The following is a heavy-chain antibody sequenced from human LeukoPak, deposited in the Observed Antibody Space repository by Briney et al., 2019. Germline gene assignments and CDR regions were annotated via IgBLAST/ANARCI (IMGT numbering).Heavy chain of an antibody. Sequence: SETLSLTCAVYGGSFSGYYWSWIRQPPGKGLEWIGEINHSGSTNYNPSLKSRVTISVDTSKKQFSLKLSSVTAADTAVYYCARRQGGCTNGVCYNWFDPWGQGTLVTVSS. CDR2: INHSGST. CDR3: ARRQGGCTNGVCYNWFDP. V-gene: IGHV4-34*01. CDR1: GGSFSGYY. D-gene: IGHD2-8*01. J-gene: IGHJ5*02.